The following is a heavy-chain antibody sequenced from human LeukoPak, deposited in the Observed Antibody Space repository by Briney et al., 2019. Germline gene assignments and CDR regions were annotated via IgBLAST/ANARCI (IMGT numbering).Heavy chain of an antibody. J-gene: IGHJ4*02. Sequence: TPSETLSLTCAVSGGSVSNDNYYWSWIRQPAGKGLEWIGRISTSGNTNYNPSLKSRVTISADTSKNQFSLKLSSVTAADTAMYYCARTNYYGSGSFDYWGQGTLVTVSS. CDR3: ARTNYYGSGSFDY. V-gene: IGHV4-61*02. D-gene: IGHD3-10*01. CDR2: ISTSGNT. CDR1: GGSVSNDNYY.